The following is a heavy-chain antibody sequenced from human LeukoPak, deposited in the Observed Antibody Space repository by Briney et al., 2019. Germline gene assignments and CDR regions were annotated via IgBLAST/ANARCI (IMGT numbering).Heavy chain of an antibody. CDR3: ARDNLLWFGELGCMDV. CDR1: GFTVSKTY. V-gene: IGHV3-53*01. CDR2: IYSGGST. J-gene: IGHJ6*02. D-gene: IGHD3-10*01. Sequence: GGSLRLSCAAPGFTVSKTYMSWGRPAPGKGLGWGSVIYSGGSTYYADSVKGRFTISRDNSKNTLYLQMNSLRAEDTAVYYCARDNLLWFGELGCMDVWGQGTTVTVSS.